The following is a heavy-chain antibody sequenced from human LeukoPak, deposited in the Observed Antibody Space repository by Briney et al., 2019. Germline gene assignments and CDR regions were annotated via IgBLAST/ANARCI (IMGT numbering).Heavy chain of an antibody. V-gene: IGHV3-53*04. CDR3: ARACSYSSSSFDY. Sequence: GGSLRLSCAASGFTVSSNYMSWVRQAPGKGLEWVSVIYSGGSTYYADSVKGRFTISRHNSKNTLYLQMNSLRAEDTAVYYCARACSYSSSSFDYWGQGTLVTVSS. J-gene: IGHJ4*02. D-gene: IGHD6-13*01. CDR2: IYSGGST. CDR1: GFTVSSNY.